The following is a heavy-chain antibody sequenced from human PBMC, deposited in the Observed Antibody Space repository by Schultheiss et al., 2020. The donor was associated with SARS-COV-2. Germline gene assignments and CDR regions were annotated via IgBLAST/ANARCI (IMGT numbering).Heavy chain of an antibody. J-gene: IGHJ4*02. CDR1: GFTFSDFY. Sequence: GSLRLSCAASGFTFSDFYMSWIRQAPGKGLEWVASIYHSGSTYYNPSLKSRVTISVDTSKNQFSLKLSSVTAADTAVYYCARALRGNSGCLDYWGQGTLVTVSS. V-gene: IGHV4-38-2*01. D-gene: IGHD6-19*01. CDR3: ARALRGNSGCLDY. CDR2: IYHSGST.